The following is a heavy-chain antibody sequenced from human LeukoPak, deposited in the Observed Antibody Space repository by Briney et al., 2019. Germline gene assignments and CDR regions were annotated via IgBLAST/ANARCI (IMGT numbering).Heavy chain of an antibody. V-gene: IGHV3-23*01. J-gene: IGHJ3*01. CDR1: GFTFSSYA. Sequence: GGSLRLSCAASGFTFSSYAMSWVRQAPGKGLEWVSAISGSGGSTYYADSVKGRFTISRDNSKNTLYLQMNSLRAEDTAVYYCAKVSLIVGATSALPWGQGTMVTVSS. CDR2: ISGSGGST. CDR3: AKVSLIVGATSALP. D-gene: IGHD1-26*01.